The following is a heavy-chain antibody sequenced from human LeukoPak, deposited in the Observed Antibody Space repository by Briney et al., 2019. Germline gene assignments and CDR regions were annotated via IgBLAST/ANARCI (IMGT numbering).Heavy chain of an antibody. D-gene: IGHD3-10*01. V-gene: IGHV3-7*01. CDR3: ARGLGHFTGVRGVIRFDP. CDR1: GFTFSNYW. J-gene: IGHJ5*02. Sequence: GGSLRLSCAASGFTFSNYWMSWVRQAPGKGLEWVANIKQDESEKYYVESVKGRFTISRDNAKNSLYLQMNSLRAEDTAVYYCARGLGHFTGVRGVIRFDPWGQGTLVTVSS. CDR2: IKQDESEK.